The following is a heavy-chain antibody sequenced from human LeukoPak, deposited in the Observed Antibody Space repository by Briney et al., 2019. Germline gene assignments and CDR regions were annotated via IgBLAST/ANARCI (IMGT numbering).Heavy chain of an antibody. CDR2: IYYSGST. CDR1: GGSISSYY. V-gene: IGHV4-59*08. D-gene: IGHD6-13*01. CDR3: ARQGIAAAGTFTFDY. J-gene: IGHJ4*02. Sequence: SETLSLTCTVSGGSISSYYWSWIRQPPGKGLEWIGYIYYSGSTNYNPSLKSRVTISVDTSKNQFPLKLSSVTAADTAVYYCARQGIAAAGTFTFDYWGQGTLVTVSS.